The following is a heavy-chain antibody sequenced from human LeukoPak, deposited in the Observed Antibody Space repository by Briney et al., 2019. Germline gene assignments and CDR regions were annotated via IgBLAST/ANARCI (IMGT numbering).Heavy chain of an antibody. CDR1: GYTFTSYG. Sequence: ASVKVSCKASGYTFTSYGISWVRQAPGQGLEWMGWISAYNGNTNYAQKLQGRVTMTTDTSTSTAYMELRSLRSDDTAVYYCARDRFLEWLVGAFDIWGQETMVTVSS. J-gene: IGHJ3*02. V-gene: IGHV1-18*01. CDR3: ARDRFLEWLVGAFDI. CDR2: ISAYNGNT. D-gene: IGHD3-3*01.